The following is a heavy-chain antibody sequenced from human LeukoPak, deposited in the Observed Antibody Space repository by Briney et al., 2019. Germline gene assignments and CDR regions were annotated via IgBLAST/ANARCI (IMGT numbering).Heavy chain of an antibody. D-gene: IGHD2-2*01. CDR3: AVVVPAAELDY. V-gene: IGHV3-21*01. J-gene: IGHJ4*02. CDR2: ISSSSSYI. Sequence: GGSLRLSCAASGFTFSSYSMNWVRQAPRKGLEWVSSISSSSSYIYYADSVKGRFTIPRNNAKNSLYLQMNSLRAEDTAVYYCAVVVPAAELDYWGQGTLVTVSS. CDR1: GFTFSSYS.